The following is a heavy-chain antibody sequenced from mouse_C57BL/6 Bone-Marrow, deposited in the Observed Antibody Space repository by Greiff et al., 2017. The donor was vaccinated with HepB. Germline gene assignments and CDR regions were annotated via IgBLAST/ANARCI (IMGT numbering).Heavy chain of an antibody. V-gene: IGHV1-18*01. Sequence: VQLQQSGPELVKPGASVKIPCTASGYTFTDYNMDWVKQSHGKSLEWIGDINPNNGGTIYNQKFKGKATLTVDKSSSTAYMEIRSLTSEDTAVYDCARESSYYGSSAWFAYWGQGTLVTVSA. CDR1: GYTFTDYN. J-gene: IGHJ3*01. CDR3: ARESSYYGSSAWFAY. CDR2: INPNNGGT. D-gene: IGHD1-1*01.